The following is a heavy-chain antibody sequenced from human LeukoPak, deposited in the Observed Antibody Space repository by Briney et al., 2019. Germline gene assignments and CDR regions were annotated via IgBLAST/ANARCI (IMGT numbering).Heavy chain of an antibody. D-gene: IGHD3-3*01. V-gene: IGHV1-2*02. CDR2: INPNSGGT. CDR1: GYTFTSYA. Sequence: GASVKVSCKASGYTFTSYAMHWVRQAPGQRLEWMGWINPNSGGTNYAQKFQGRVTMTRDTSISTAYMELSRLRSDDTAVYYCARDGDFWSGYYDYWGQGTLVTVSS. CDR3: ARDGDFWSGYYDY. J-gene: IGHJ4*02.